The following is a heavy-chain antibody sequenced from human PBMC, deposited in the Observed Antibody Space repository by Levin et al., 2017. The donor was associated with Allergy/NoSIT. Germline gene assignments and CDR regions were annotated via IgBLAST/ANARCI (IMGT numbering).Heavy chain of an antibody. V-gene: IGHV3-30*18. Sequence: LSLPCAASGFTFRSYGMHWVRQAPGKGLEWVAVISYDGSNKYYADSVKGRFTISRDNSKNTLYLQMNSLRAEDTAVYYCAKDSFDYGDLDYWGQGTLVTVSS. J-gene: IGHJ4*02. CDR2: ISYDGSNK. CDR1: GFTFRSYG. CDR3: AKDSFDYGDLDY. D-gene: IGHD4-17*01.